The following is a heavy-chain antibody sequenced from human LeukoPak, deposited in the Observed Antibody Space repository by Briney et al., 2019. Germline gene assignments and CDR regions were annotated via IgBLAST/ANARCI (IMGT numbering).Heavy chain of an antibody. CDR2: IYYRGNT. Sequence: SETLSLTCTVSSSSITSGYYWGWIRQPPGKGLEWIGSIYYRGNTYSNPSLRSRVTISVDTSKNQFSLKLSSVTAADTAVYYCARGIVSSWYNWFDPWGQGTLVTVSS. CDR1: SSSITSGYY. V-gene: IGHV4-38-2*02. CDR3: ARGIVSSWYNWFDP. D-gene: IGHD6-13*01. J-gene: IGHJ5*02.